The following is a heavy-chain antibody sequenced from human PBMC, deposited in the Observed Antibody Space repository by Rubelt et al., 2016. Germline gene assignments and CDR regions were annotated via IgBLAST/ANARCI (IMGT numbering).Heavy chain of an antibody. D-gene: IGHD6-19*01. V-gene: IGHV1-2*06. Sequence: QVQLVQSGSELKKPGASVKVSCKASGYTFTGYYMHWVRQAPGQGLEWVGRINPNSGGTNYAQKFQGRVTMTRDTSITTAYMELGRLRSDDTAVFYCARESSSGWYIDYWGQGTLVTVSS. CDR2: INPNSGGT. J-gene: IGHJ4*02. CDR3: ARESSSGWYIDY. CDR1: GYTFTGYY.